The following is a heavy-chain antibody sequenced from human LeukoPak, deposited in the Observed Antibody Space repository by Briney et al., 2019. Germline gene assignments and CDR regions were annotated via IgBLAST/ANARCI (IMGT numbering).Heavy chain of an antibody. D-gene: IGHD2-2*01. CDR1: GGSISSSNW. CDR2: IYHSGST. CDR3: ARERAVVVPAATNYYYYGMGV. J-gene: IGHJ6*04. V-gene: IGHV4-4*02. Sequence: PSGTLSLTCAVSGGSISSSNWWSWVRQPPGKGLEWIGEIYHSGSTNYNPSLKSRVTISVDKSKNQFSLKLSSVTAADTAVYYCARERAVVVPAATNYYYYGMGVWGKGTTVTVSS.